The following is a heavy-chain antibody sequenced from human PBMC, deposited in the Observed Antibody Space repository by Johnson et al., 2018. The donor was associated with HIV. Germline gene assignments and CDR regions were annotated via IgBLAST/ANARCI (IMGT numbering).Heavy chain of an antibody. Sequence: AQLLESGGGVVQPGRSLRLSCAASGFTFSSYAMSWVRQAPGKGLEWVSAISGSGGSTYYADSVKGRFTISRDNSKNTLYLQMNSLRAEDTAVYYCAKEGVGYDSRGDYYVGDACDSCGQGIMVTVSS. J-gene: IGHJ3*02. CDR3: AKEGVGYDSRGDYYVGDACDS. CDR2: ISGSGGST. V-gene: IGHV3-23*01. CDR1: GFTFSSYA. D-gene: IGHD3-22*01.